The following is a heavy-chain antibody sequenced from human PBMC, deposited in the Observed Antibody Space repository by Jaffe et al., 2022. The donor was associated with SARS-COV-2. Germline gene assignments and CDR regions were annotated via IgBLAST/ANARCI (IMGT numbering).Heavy chain of an antibody. J-gene: IGHJ6*02. CDR2: INHSGST. V-gene: IGHV4-34*01. CDR3: ARGKKVVATSYWGYYYGMDV. D-gene: IGHD2-15*01. Sequence: QVQLQQWGAGLLKPSETLSLTCAVYGGSFSGYYWSWIRQPPGKGLEWIGEINHSGSTNYNPSLKSRVTISVDTSKNQFSLKLSSVTAADTAVYYCARGKKVVATSYWGYYYGMDVWGQGTTVTVSS. CDR1: GGSFSGYY.